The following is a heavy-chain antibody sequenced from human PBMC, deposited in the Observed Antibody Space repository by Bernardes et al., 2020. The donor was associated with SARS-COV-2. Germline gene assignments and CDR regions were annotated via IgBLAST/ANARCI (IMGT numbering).Heavy chain of an antibody. D-gene: IGHD3-10*01. V-gene: IGHV1-69*13. J-gene: IGHJ5*02. CDR2: TIPIYGTA. Sequence: SVKVSCKASGGTFSSYAISWVRQAPGQGLEWMGRTIPIYGTANYAQKFQGRVTITADESTSTAYMELSSLSSEDTAVYYCARGGWSYGSGTYRMGWFDPWSQGTLVTVTS. CDR1: GGTFSSYA. CDR3: ARGGWSYGSGTYRMGWFDP.